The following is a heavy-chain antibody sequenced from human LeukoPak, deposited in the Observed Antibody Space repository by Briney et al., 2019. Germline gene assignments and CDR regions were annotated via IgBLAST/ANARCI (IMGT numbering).Heavy chain of an antibody. D-gene: IGHD3-22*01. CDR3: ARGLLRGSYYDSSGYGQSFDY. J-gene: IGHJ4*02. Sequence: GGSLRLSCAASGFTFDDYGMSWVRQAPGKGLEWVGGINWNGGSTGYADSVKGRFTISRDNAKNSLYLQMNRLRAEDTALYYCARGLLRGSYYDSSGYGQSFDYWGQGTLVTVSS. CDR1: GFTFDDYG. CDR2: INWNGGST. V-gene: IGHV3-20*04.